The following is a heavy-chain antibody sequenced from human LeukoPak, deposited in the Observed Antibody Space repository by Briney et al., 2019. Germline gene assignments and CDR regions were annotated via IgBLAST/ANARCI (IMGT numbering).Heavy chain of an antibody. CDR3: ARDGPRDAFDI. CDR2: IYYSGST. J-gene: IGHJ3*02. V-gene: IGHV4-31*03. CDR1: GGSISSGGYY. Sequence: KPSETLSLTCTDSGGSISSGGYYWSWIRQHPGKGLEWIGYIYYSGSTYYNPSLKSRVTISVDTSKNQFSLKLSSVTAADTAVYYCARDGPRDAFDIWGQGTMVTVSS.